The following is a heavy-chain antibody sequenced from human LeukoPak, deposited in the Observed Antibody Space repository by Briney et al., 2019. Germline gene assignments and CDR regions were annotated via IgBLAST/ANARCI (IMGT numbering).Heavy chain of an antibody. D-gene: IGHD6-13*01. CDR2: ISVSGGTI. V-gene: IGHV3-48*03. CDR1: GFTFSSYG. CDR3: ARSLPPYSSRWPPDY. J-gene: IGHJ4*02. Sequence: PGGSLRLSCAASGFTFSSYGVSWVRQAPGKGLEWVSYISVSGGTIYYADSVKGRFTISRDNANNSLYLQGNSLRVEATAVYYCARSLPPYSSRWPPDYWGQGTLVTVSS.